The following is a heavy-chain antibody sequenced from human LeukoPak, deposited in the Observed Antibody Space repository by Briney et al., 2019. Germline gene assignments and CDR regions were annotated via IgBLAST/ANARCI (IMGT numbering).Heavy chain of an antibody. Sequence: GGSLRLSCAASGFTVSSNYMSWVRQAPGKGLEWVSVIYSGGSTSYADSVKGRFTISRDNSKNTLYLQMNSLRAEDTAVYYRAREGYDSSGYYDYWGQGTLVTVSS. D-gene: IGHD3-22*01. CDR1: GFTVSSNY. J-gene: IGHJ4*02. CDR2: IYSGGST. CDR3: AREGYDSSGYYDY. V-gene: IGHV3-53*01.